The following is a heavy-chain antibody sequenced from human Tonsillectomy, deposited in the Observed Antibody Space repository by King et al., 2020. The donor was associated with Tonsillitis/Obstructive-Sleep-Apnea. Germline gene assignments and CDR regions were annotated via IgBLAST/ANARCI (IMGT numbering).Heavy chain of an antibody. V-gene: IGHV5-51*01. CDR1: GYSFTSYW. J-gene: IGHJ6*03. D-gene: IGHD2-15*01. CDR2: IYPGDSDT. CDR3: ARQGGYCSGGSCYADYNYYHMDA. Sequence: QLVQSGAEVKKPGESLKISCKGSGYSFTSYWIGWVRQMPGKGLEWMGIIYPGDSDTRYSPSFQGQVTISADKSISTAYLQWSSLKASDTAMYYCARQGGYCSGGSCYADYNYYHMDAWGKGTTVTVSS.